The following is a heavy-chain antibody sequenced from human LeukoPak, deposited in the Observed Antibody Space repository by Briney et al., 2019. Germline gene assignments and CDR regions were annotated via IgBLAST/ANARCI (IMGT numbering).Heavy chain of an antibody. V-gene: IGHV4-34*01. CDR1: GGSFSDYY. D-gene: IGHD3-9*01. J-gene: IGHJ2*01. CDR3: ARGDILTGYYGNWYFDL. CDR2: INHSGST. Sequence: SETLSLTCAVYGGSFSDYYWSWIRQPPGKWLEWIGEINHSGSTNYNPSLKSRVTISVDTSKNQFSLKLSSVTAADTAVYYCARGDILTGYYGNWYFDLWGRGTLVTVSS.